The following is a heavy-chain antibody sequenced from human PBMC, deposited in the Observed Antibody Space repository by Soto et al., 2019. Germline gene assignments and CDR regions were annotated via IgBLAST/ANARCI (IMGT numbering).Heavy chain of an antibody. D-gene: IGHD3-10*01. CDR1: GDSISNFHW. J-gene: IGHJ5*02. CDR2: IFHSGST. V-gene: IGHV4-4*02. CDR3: ARDGGEWLQSGGGWFDP. Sequence: VQLHESGPGLVKASGTLSLTCAVSGDSISNFHWWTWLRQPPGRGLEWIGEIFHSGSTTYNPSPQGRGTISGDTASHQFSLNLNPVPAADTAVYYCARDGGEWLQSGGGWFDPGGPGIVVIVSS.